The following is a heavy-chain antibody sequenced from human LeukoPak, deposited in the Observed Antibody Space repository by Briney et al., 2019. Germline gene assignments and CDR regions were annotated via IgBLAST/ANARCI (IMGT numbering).Heavy chain of an antibody. CDR3: ARDARHRYCSSSSRFRGWFDP. Sequence: ASLKVSCKASGYTFPGYGISWVRQAPGQGLEWMGWISGYNGNTKYAQRLQGRVTMTTDTSTSTAYMELSSLRSEDTAVYYCARDARHRYCSSSSRFRGWFDPWGQGTLVTVSS. J-gene: IGHJ5*02. CDR2: ISGYNGNT. D-gene: IGHD2-2*01. CDR1: GYTFPGYG. V-gene: IGHV1-18*01.